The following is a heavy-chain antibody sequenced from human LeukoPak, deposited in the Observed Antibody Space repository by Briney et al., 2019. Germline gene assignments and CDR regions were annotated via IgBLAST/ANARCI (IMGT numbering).Heavy chain of an antibody. J-gene: IGHJ6*03. CDR3: ARESVDYGDYESYYYYMDV. CDR1: GGSISSSNW. CDR2: IYHSGST. D-gene: IGHD4-17*01. Sequence: SETLSLTCAVSGGSISSSNWWSWVRQPPGKGLEWIGEIYHSGSTNYNPSLKSRVTISVDKSKNQFSLKLTSVTAADTAVYYCARESVDYGDYESYYYYMDVWGKGTTVTISS. V-gene: IGHV4-4*02.